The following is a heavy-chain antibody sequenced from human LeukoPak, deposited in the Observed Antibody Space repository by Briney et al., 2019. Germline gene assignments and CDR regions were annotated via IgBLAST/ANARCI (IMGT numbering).Heavy chain of an antibody. CDR2: IIPIFGTA. D-gene: IGHD3-3*01. CDR1: GGTFSSYA. V-gene: IGHV1-69*01. J-gene: IGHJ5*02. Sequence: SSVKVSCKASGGTFSSYAISWVRQAPGQGLEWMGGIIPIFGTANYAQKFQGRVTITADESTSTAYMELSSLRSEDTAVYYCARDRGGLEWLLYRSGWFDPRGQGTLVTVSS. CDR3: ARDRGGLEWLLYRSGWFDP.